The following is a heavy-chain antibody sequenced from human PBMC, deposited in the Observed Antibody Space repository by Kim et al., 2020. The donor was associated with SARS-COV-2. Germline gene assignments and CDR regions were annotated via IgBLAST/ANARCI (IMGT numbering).Heavy chain of an antibody. CDR1: GYTFTSYY. CDR3: ARDIVVVPAAMGLRD. D-gene: IGHD2-2*01. J-gene: IGHJ4*02. V-gene: IGHV1-46*01. CDR2: INPSGGST. Sequence: ASVKVSCKASGYTFTSYYMHWVRQAPGQGLEWMGIINPSGGSTSYAQKFQGRVTMTRDTSTSTVYMELSSLRSEDTAVYYCARDIVVVPAAMGLRDWGQGTLVTVSS.